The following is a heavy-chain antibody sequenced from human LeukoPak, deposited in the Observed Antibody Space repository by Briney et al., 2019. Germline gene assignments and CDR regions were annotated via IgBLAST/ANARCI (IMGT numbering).Heavy chain of an antibody. CDR1: GYTFTGYY. J-gene: IGHJ3*02. D-gene: IGHD5/OR15-5a*01. CDR3: ARDEGAVSTNAFDI. V-gene: IGHV1-2*02. CDR2: INPNSGGT. Sequence: GASVKVSCKASGYTFTGYYMHWVRQAPGQGLEWMGWINPNSGGTNYAQKFQGRVTMTRDTSISTVYMELSRLRSDDTAVYYCARDEGAVSTNAFDIWGQGTVVTVS.